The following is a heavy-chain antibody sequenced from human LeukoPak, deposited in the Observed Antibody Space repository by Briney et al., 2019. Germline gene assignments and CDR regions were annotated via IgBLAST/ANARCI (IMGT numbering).Heavy chain of an antibody. CDR3: ARGGYSSGWYVAFDI. J-gene: IGHJ3*02. Sequence: GGSLRLSCAASGFTFSSYSMHWVRQAPGKGLEWVSSISSSSSYIYYADSVKGRFTISRDNAKNSLYLQMNSLRAEDTAVYYCARGGYSSGWYVAFDIWGQGTMVTVSS. V-gene: IGHV3-21*01. CDR1: GFTFSSYS. D-gene: IGHD6-19*01. CDR2: ISSSSSYI.